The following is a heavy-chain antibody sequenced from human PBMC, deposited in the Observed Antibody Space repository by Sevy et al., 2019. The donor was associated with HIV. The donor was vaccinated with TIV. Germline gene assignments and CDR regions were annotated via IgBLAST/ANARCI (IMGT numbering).Heavy chain of an antibody. CDR3: ASNYYRSGSYLYYFDY. J-gene: IGHJ4*02. Sequence: GGSLRLSCAASGFTFSTYSMNWVRQAPGKGLEWVSSISSSSSYIYYADSVKGRFTISRDNAKNSLYLQMNSLRAEDTAVYYCASNYYRSGSYLYYFDYLGQGTLVTVSS. D-gene: IGHD3-10*01. V-gene: IGHV3-21*01. CDR2: ISSSSSYI. CDR1: GFTFSTYS.